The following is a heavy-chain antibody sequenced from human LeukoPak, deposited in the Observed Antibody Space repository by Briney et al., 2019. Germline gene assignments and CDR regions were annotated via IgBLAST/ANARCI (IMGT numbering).Heavy chain of an antibody. CDR3: ARDASNGDV. Sequence: GGPLRLSCAASGFTFSSYAMHWVRQAPGKGLEYVSAISSNGGSTYYANSVKGRFTISRDNSKNTLYLQMGSLRAEDMAVYYCARDASNGDVWGQGTTVTVSS. CDR1: GFTFSSYA. CDR2: ISSNGGST. V-gene: IGHV3-64*01. J-gene: IGHJ6*02. D-gene: IGHD2-8*01.